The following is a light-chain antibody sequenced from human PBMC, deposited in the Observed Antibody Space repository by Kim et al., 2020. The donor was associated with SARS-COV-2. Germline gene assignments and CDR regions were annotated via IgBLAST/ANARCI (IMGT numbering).Light chain of an antibody. CDR2: EDS. CDR1: SGNIADNY. V-gene: IGLV6-57*03. CDR3: QSYDISNVI. Sequence: GKPVTTSCTRTSGNIADNYVQWYQQRPGSAPTIVIYEDSERPSGVPDRFSGSIDTSSSSASLTISGLKTEDEADYYCQSYDISNVIFGGGTQLTVL. J-gene: IGLJ2*01.